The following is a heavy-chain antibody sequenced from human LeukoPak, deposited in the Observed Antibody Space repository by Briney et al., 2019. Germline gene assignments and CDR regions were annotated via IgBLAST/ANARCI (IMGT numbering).Heavy chain of an antibody. Sequence: PGGSLRLSCAASGFTFCTSWMSWVRQAPGKGLEWVSNMIYDGRLIYYVEFVKGRFPISRDNAKNSLYLQMNSLRAEDTAVYYCARDPSYGALDYWGQGTLVTVSS. CDR1: GFTFCTSW. CDR3: ARDPSYGALDY. D-gene: IGHD4-17*01. J-gene: IGHJ4*02. V-gene: IGHV3-7*01. CDR2: MIYDGRLI.